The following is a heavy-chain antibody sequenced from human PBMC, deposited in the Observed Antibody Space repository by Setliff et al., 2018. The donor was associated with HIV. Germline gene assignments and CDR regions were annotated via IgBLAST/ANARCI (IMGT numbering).Heavy chain of an antibody. J-gene: IGHJ4*02. CDR1: GYSLTDLS. CDR2: FDPEHGKT. V-gene: IGHV1-24*01. CDR3: TLPSLSTNKKWKTFDY. D-gene: IGHD1-26*01. Sequence: ALVKVSCKVSGYSLTDLSIHWVRQAPGEGLEWVGGFDPEHGKTVYAQNFQGRVRMAGDTSADTAYMDLSSLRSEDTAIYYCTLPSLSTNKKWKTFDYWGQGTLVTVSS.